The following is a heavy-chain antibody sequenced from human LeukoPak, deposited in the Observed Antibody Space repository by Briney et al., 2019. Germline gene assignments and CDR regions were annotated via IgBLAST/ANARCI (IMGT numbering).Heavy chain of an antibody. D-gene: IGHD3-22*01. CDR2: ISGGGDAA. CDR3: PRKYDSSGYFDY. Sequence: GGSLRLSCAASGFTFSDYWMHWVRQAPGKGLEWVSAISGGGDAAYYADSVKGRFTISRDNSKNTLYLQMNSLRAEDTAVYYCPRKYDSSGYFDYWGRGILVTVSS. V-gene: IGHV3-23*01. J-gene: IGHJ4*02. CDR1: GFTFSDYW.